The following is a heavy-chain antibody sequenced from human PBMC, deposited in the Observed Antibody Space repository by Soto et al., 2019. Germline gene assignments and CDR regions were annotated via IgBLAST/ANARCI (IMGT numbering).Heavy chain of an antibody. CDR3: ARDRSKYYDFWSCYDYYYYGMDV. CDR2: IKQDGSEK. J-gene: IGHJ6*02. CDR1: GFTFSSYW. D-gene: IGHD3-3*01. Sequence: EVQLVESGGGLVQPGGSLRLSCAASGFTFSSYWMSWVRQAPGKGLEWVANIKQDGSEKYYVDSVKGRFTISRDNAKNSLYLEMHSLRAEDTTVYYCARDRSKYYDFWSCYDYYYYGMDVWGQGTTVTVSS. V-gene: IGHV3-7*03.